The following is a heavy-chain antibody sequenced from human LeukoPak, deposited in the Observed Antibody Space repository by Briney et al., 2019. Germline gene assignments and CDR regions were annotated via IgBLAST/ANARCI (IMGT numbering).Heavy chain of an antibody. CDR2: ISTSSSYI. CDR1: GFTFSSYS. D-gene: IGHD6-19*01. J-gene: IGHJ4*02. Sequence: GGSLRLSCAASGFTFSSYSMNWVRQAPGKGLEWASSISTSSSYIYYADSVKGRFTISRDNAKNSLYLQMNSLRADDTAVYYCARDGGSSSGWYPGYWGQGTLVTVSS. V-gene: IGHV3-21*01. CDR3: ARDGGSSSGWYPGY.